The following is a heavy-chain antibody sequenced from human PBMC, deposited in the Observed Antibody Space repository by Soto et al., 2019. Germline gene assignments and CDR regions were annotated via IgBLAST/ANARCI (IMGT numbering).Heavy chain of an antibody. D-gene: IGHD3-16*01. CDR3: ARGGSLYYYYGIDV. CDR2: IDSGGDT. CDR1: GYTIRNDY. Sequence: EVQLVESGGGLIQPGGSLRLSCAAYGYTIRNDYMTWVRQAPGKGLEWVSLIDSGGDTYYADSVKGRFTLSRDSSKNTLYLQMNSLRAEDTAVYNCARGGSLYYYYGIDVWGQGTTVTVSS. V-gene: IGHV3-53*01. J-gene: IGHJ6*02.